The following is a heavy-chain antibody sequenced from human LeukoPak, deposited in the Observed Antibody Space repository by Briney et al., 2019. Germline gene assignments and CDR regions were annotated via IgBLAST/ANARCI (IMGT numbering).Heavy chain of an antibody. Sequence: SVTVSCTASGGTFSSYTIGWVRQAPGQGLEWMGRIIPILGIANNAQKFQVRATITAAKSTSTASMELSSLRADDTAVYYCAGVGASTTLDYWGQGTLVTVSS. CDR2: IIPILGIA. D-gene: IGHD1-26*01. CDR3: AGVGASTTLDY. CDR1: GGTFSSYT. V-gene: IGHV1-69*02. J-gene: IGHJ4*02.